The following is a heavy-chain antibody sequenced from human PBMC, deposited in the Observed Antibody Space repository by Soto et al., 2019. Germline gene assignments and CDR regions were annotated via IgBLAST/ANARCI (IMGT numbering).Heavy chain of an antibody. CDR1: GGTFTTYD. D-gene: IGHD6-19*01. V-gene: IGHV1-69*06. CDR3: ARDRSSSWYNGTFDFDS. CDR2: IIPLFDAT. Sequence: QVQLVQSGAEVRKPGSSVKVSCKASGGTFTTYDISWVRQAPGQGLEWMGGIIPLFDATKYAKKFQGRVTITADKSTGTAYMELSSLRSEDTAMYYCARDRSSSWYNGTFDFDSWGQGTLVTVSS. J-gene: IGHJ4*02.